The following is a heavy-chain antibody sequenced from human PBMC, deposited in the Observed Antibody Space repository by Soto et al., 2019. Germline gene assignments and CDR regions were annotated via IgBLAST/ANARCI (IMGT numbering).Heavy chain of an antibody. Sequence: GESLKISCQAFGYNFTNYWIGWVRQMPGKGLEWMGIIYPGDSDTRYSPSFQGQVTISADKSISTAYLQWSSLKASDTAMYYCARSKAAGTAPVDYYYGMDVWGQGTTVTVSS. D-gene: IGHD6-13*01. CDR1: GYNFTNYW. J-gene: IGHJ6*02. CDR3: ARSKAAGTAPVDYYYGMDV. V-gene: IGHV5-51*01. CDR2: IYPGDSDT.